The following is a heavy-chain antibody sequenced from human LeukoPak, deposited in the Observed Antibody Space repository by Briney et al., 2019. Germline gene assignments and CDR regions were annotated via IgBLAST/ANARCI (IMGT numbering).Heavy chain of an antibody. V-gene: IGHV1-18*01. D-gene: IGHD6-19*01. CDR1: GYTFTSYG. J-gene: IGHJ5*02. Sequence: ASVKVSCNASGYTFTSYGISWVRQAPGQGLEWMGWICAYNGNTNYAQKLQGRVTMTTDTSTSTAYMELRSLRSDDTAVYYCARVRIAVAGTRWFDPWGQGTLVTVSS. CDR3: ARVRIAVAGTRWFDP. CDR2: ICAYNGNT.